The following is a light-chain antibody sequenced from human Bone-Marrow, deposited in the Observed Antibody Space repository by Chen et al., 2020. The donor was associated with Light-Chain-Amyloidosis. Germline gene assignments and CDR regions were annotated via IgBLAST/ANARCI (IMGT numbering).Light chain of an antibody. V-gene: IGKV1-5*01. CDR1: QSVDRW. Sequence: QMTQSPSTLSASAGDRVTITCRTSQSVDRWWAWYQQKPGKAPKLLIYDTSSLGRGVPSRFGDSGSGTEFSLTISSLQPDDFATYYCQQYNGHSIYTFGQGTKVEIK. CDR2: DTS. CDR3: QQYNGHSIYT. J-gene: IGKJ2*01.